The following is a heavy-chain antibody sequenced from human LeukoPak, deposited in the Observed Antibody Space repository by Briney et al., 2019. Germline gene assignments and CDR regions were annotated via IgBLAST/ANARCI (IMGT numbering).Heavy chain of an antibody. Sequence: GGTLRLSCAASGITFSSYGMSWVRQAPGKGLEWVSSISSTGGTTYYADSVKGRFTISRDNSKNTLYLQMNSLRAEDTAVYYCASEVTRGTYYMDVWGKGTTVTISS. CDR3: ASEVTRGTYYMDV. V-gene: IGHV3-23*01. CDR1: GITFSSYG. CDR2: ISSTGGTT. J-gene: IGHJ6*03.